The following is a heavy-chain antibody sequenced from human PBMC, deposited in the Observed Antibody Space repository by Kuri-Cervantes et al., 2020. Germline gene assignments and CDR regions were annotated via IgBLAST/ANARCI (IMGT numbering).Heavy chain of an antibody. J-gene: IGHJ6*02. V-gene: IGHV3-30-3*01. Sequence: GSLRLSCAASGFTFDDYTMHWVRQVPGKGLEWVAVISYDGSNKYYADSVKGRFTISRDNSKNTLYLQMNSLRAEDTAVYYCARDRGELHYYYYYGMDVWGQGTTVTVSS. CDR1: GFTFDDYT. D-gene: IGHD1-26*01. CDR2: ISYDGSNK. CDR3: ARDRGELHYYYYYGMDV.